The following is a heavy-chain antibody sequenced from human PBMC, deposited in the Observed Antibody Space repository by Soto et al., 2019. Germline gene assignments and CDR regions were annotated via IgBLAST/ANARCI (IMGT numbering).Heavy chain of an antibody. CDR3: ARGDTYCGRSFDN. D-gene: IGHD1-26*01. CDR2: TYYRSKWYY. V-gene: IGHV6-1*01. Sequence: PSRGLEWLGRTYYRSKWYYEYAVSVRGRITINPDTSKNQYSLQLNSVTPEDTAVYLCARGDTYCGRSFDNRAQGILVTVSS. J-gene: IGHJ4*01.